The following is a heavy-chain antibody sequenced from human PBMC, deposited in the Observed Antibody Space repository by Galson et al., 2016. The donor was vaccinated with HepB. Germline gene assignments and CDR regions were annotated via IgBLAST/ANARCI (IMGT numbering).Heavy chain of an antibody. J-gene: IGHJ1*01. CDR2: ISYDGNNK. V-gene: IGHV3-30-3*01. D-gene: IGHD2-2*01. CDR3: ARQGSPTTREYFQH. Sequence: SLRLSCAASGFTFSIYSMHWVRQAPGKGLEWVAMISYDGNNKYYADSVKGRFTISRDNSKNTLYLQMNRLRAEDTAIYYCARQGSPTTREYFQHWGQGTLVTVSS. CDR1: GFTFSIYS.